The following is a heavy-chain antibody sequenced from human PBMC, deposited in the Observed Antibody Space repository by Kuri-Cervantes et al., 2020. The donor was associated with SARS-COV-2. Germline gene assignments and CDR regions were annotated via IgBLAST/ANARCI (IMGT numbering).Heavy chain of an antibody. V-gene: IGHV3-21*01. CDR3: ARASSFLDHFDY. Sequence: ESLKISCAASGFTFSSYSMNWVRQAPGKGLEWVSSISSSSSYIYYADSVKGRFTISRDNSKNTLYLQMNSLRAEDTAVYYCARASSFLDHFDYWGQGTLVTVSS. CDR1: GFTFSSYS. D-gene: IGHD3-3*02. J-gene: IGHJ4*02. CDR2: ISSSSSYI.